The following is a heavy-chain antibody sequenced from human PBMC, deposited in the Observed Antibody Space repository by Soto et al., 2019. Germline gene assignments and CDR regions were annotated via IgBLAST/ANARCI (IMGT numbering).Heavy chain of an antibody. Sequence: QGQLVQSGPEVKKPGASVKVSCKTSGYTFSRYGISWVRQAPGQGLEWMGWISGYNGDTNYAQKVQGRVTMTIDRSTYTAYMELRSLTSDDTAIYYCAKNGQPPYYYYGMDVWGQGTTVTVSS. CDR1: GYTFSRYG. CDR3: AKNGQPPYYYYGMDV. D-gene: IGHD2-8*01. V-gene: IGHV1-18*01. J-gene: IGHJ6*02. CDR2: ISGYNGDT.